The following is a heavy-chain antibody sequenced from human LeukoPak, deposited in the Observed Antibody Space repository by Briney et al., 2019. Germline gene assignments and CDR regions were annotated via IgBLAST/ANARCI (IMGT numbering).Heavy chain of an antibody. CDR1: GFTFSNYW. Sequence: PGGSLRLSCAASGFTFSNYWMSWVRQAPGKGLEWVASVKQDGSEKNYVDSVKGRFTISRDNAKNSLYLQMNSLRAEDTAAHYCVRGRVPAYWGQGTLVTVSS. CDR3: VRGRVPAY. CDR2: VKQDGSEK. J-gene: IGHJ4*02. V-gene: IGHV3-7*03. D-gene: IGHD2-2*01.